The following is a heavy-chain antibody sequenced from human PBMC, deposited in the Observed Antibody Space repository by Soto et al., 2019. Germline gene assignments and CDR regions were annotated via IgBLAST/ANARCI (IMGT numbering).Heavy chain of an antibody. CDR1: GYTFTSYG. V-gene: IGHV1-18*01. CDR3: ARDYDFWSGYYGSGLNYYYGMDV. Sequence: ASVKVSCKASGYTFTSYGISWVRQAPGQGLEWMGWISAYNGNTNYAQKLQGRVTTTTDTSTSTAYMELRSLRSDDTAVYYCARDYDFWSGYYGSGLNYYYGMDVWGQGTTVTVSS. D-gene: IGHD3-3*01. CDR2: ISAYNGNT. J-gene: IGHJ6*02.